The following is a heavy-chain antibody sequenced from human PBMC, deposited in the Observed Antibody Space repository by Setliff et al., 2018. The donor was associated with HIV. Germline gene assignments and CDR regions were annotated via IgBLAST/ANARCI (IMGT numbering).Heavy chain of an antibody. CDR2: IYYSGST. V-gene: IGHV4-59*01. J-gene: IGHJ4*02. CDR1: GVSFSGYY. Sequence: PSETLSLTCAVYGVSFSGYYWSWIRQPPGKGLEWIGSIYYSGSTNYNPSLKSLVTISVDTSKNQFSLKLSSVNAADTAVYYCAREGCSSTSCYSDYWGQGTLVTVSS. CDR3: AREGCSSTSCYSDY. D-gene: IGHD2-2*01.